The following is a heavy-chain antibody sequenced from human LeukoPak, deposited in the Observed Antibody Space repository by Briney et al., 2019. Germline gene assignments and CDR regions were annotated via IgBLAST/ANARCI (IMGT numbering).Heavy chain of an antibody. CDR3: AKDHRGEDFWSGYSYYFDY. CDR1: GFTFSSYW. J-gene: IGHJ4*02. CDR2: ISGSGGST. D-gene: IGHD3-3*01. Sequence: PGGSLRLSCAASGFTFSSYWMSWVRQAPGKGLEWVSAISGSGGSTYYADSVKGRFTISRDNSKNTLYLQMNSLRAEDTAVYYCAKDHRGEDFWSGYSYYFDYWGQGTLVTVSS. V-gene: IGHV3-23*01.